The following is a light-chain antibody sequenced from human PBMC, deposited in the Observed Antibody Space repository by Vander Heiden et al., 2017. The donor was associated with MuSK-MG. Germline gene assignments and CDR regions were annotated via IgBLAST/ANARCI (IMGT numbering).Light chain of an antibody. J-gene: IGKJ4*01. Sequence: DIQMTQSPSSLSASVGDRVTITCRASQSISSYLNWYQQKPGKAPKLLIYAASSLQSGVPSRFSGSGSGTDFTLTISSLKTEDWATYDCQQSYRTPLTFGGGTTVEIK. CDR3: QQSYRTPLT. CDR1: QSISSY. CDR2: AAS. V-gene: IGKV1-39*01.